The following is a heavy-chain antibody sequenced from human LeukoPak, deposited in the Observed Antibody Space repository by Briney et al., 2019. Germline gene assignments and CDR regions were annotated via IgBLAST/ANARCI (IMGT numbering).Heavy chain of an antibody. V-gene: IGHV3-30-3*01. J-gene: IGHJ6*02. Sequence: GRSLRLSCAASGFTFSSYAMHWVRQAPGKGLEWVAVISYDGSNKYYADSVKGRFTISRDNFKNTLYLQMNSLRAEDTAVYYCARDWTAGYYGMDVWGQGTTVTVSS. CDR1: GFTFSSYA. CDR3: ARDWTAGYYGMDV. D-gene: IGHD3/OR15-3a*01. CDR2: ISYDGSNK.